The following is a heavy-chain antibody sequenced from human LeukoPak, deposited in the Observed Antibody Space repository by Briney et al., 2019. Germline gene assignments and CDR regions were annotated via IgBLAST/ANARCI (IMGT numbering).Heavy chain of an antibody. D-gene: IGHD3-10*01. CDR3: VRGYYYGSGSHYRGYFDY. Sequence: SETLSLTCTVSGGSISSYYWSWIRQPPGKGLEWIGYIYYSGSTNYNPSLKSRVTISVDTSKNQFSLKLSSVTAADTAVYYCVRGYYYGSGSHYRGYFDYWGQGTLVTVSS. CDR1: GGSISSYY. V-gene: IGHV4-59*01. J-gene: IGHJ4*02. CDR2: IYYSGST.